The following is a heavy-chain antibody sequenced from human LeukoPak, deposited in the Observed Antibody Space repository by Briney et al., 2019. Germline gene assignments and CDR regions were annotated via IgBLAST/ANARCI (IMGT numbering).Heavy chain of an antibody. V-gene: IGHV3-23*01. Sequence: GGSLRLSCAASGFTFTSFAMSWVRQAPGKGLEWVSTISRTGVATYYANSVKGRFTISRDNSKNTVYLQMNSLRAEDTAVYYCTKHSHDGSAPYYEVQFDSWGQGTLVTVSS. CDR1: GFTFTSFA. D-gene: IGHD3-22*01. J-gene: IGHJ4*02. CDR3: TKHSHDGSAPYYEVQFDS. CDR2: ISRTGVAT.